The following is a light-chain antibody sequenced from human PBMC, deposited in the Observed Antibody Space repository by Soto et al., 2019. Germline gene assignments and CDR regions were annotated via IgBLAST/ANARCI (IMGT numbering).Light chain of an antibody. CDR3: AAWDDSLNGVV. J-gene: IGLJ2*01. Sequence: QSVLTQPPSASGTPGHRVTIACSGSSSNIGSNTVNWYQQLPGTAPKVLIYSNNQRPSGVPDRFSGSKSATSASLAISGLQSDDEAEYYCAAWDDSLNGVVFGGGTKLTVL. V-gene: IGLV1-44*01. CDR1: SSNIGSNT. CDR2: SNN.